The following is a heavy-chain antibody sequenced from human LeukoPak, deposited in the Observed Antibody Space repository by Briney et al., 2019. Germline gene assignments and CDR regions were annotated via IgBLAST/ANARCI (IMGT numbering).Heavy chain of an antibody. CDR1: GYTFTSYG. V-gene: IGHV1-18*01. D-gene: IGHD6-13*01. J-gene: IGHJ4*02. CDR3: STDKAAAGTNAFYY. CDR2: ISAYNGNT. Sequence: ASVKVSCKASGYTFTSYGISWVRQAPGQGLEWMGWISAYNGNTNYAQKLQGRVTMTTDTSTSTAYMELRSLRSDDTAVYYCSTDKAAAGTNAFYYWGQGTLVTVSS.